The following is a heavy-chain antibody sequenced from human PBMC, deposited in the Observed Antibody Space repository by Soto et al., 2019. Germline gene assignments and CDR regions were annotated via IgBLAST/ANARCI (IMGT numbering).Heavy chain of an antibody. D-gene: IGHD3-22*01. Sequence: GGSLRLSCSASGFTFSMHSMHWVRQTPGKALEYVSAISRDGRSTFYADSVKGRFTISRDNSKNTLYLRMNSLRSDNTAVYYCVKEANPFINTLVVLIFDYWGQGTQVTVSS. J-gene: IGHJ4*02. V-gene: IGHV3-64D*08. CDR1: GFTFSMHS. CDR2: ISRDGRST. CDR3: VKEANPFINTLVVLIFDY.